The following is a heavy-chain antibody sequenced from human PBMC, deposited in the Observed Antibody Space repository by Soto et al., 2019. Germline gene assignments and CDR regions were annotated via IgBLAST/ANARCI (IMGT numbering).Heavy chain of an antibody. V-gene: IGHV4-31*03. Sequence: QVQLQESGPGLVKPSQTLSLTCTVSGGSISSGGYYWSWIRQHPGKGLEWIGYIYYSGSTYYNPSLKGRVTISVDTSKNQFSLKLSSVTAADTAVYYCARDLLLYDSSGYNPEYYFDYWGQGTLVTVSS. CDR1: GGSISSGGYY. J-gene: IGHJ4*02. CDR2: IYYSGST. D-gene: IGHD3-22*01. CDR3: ARDLLLYDSSGYNPEYYFDY.